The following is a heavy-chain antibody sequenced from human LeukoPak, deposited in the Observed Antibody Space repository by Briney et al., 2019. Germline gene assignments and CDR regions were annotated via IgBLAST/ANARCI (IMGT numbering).Heavy chain of an antibody. V-gene: IGHV3-23*01. CDR1: GFTFSSYA. Sequence: SGRSLRLSCVASGFTFSSYAMGWVRQAPGKRPEWVSSLTDSGGTTYYVDSVKGRFTISRDNSKNTLYLHMNSLRAEDTAMYYCAKKRDAFDIWGQGTVVAVSS. CDR3: AKKRDAFDI. J-gene: IGHJ3*02. D-gene: IGHD5-24*01. CDR2: LTDSGGTT.